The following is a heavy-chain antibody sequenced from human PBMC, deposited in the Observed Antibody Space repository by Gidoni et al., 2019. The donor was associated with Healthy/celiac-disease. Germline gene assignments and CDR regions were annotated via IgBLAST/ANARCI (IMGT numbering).Heavy chain of an antibody. CDR3: ARRPPFGGVISHAFDI. CDR2: IDPSDSYT. J-gene: IGHJ3*02. CDR1: GYSFTSYW. Sequence: EVQLVQSGAEVKKPGESLRISCKGSGYSFTSYWISWVRQMPGKGLEWMGRIDPSDSYTNYSPSFQGHVTISADKSISTAYLQWSSLKASDTAMYYCARRPPFGGVISHAFDIWGQGTMVTVSS. D-gene: IGHD3-16*01. V-gene: IGHV5-10-1*03.